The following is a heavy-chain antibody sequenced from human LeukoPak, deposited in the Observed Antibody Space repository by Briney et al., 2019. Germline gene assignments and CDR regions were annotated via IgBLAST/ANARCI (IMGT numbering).Heavy chain of an antibody. CDR3: ARSEINDYMRF. D-gene: IGHD4-11*01. V-gene: IGHV4-34*01. CDR2: INHSGST. J-gene: IGHJ4*02. CDR1: GGSFSGYY. Sequence: SETLSLTCAVYGGSFSGYYWSWIRQPPGKGLEWIGEINHSGSTNYNPSLKSRVTMSVDTSKNQFSLKMRSVTAADTAIYYCARSEINDYMRFWGQGILVTVSS.